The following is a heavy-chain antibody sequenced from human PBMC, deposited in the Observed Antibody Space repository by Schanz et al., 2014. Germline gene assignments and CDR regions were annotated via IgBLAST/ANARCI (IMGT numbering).Heavy chain of an antibody. J-gene: IGHJ4*02. V-gene: IGHV4-31*03. CDR2: IDDTWGP. D-gene: IGHD6-13*01. Sequence: QVQLQESGPGLVKPSQTLSLTCTVSGASITSGGHYWTWIRQGPGKGLDWIGCIDDTWGPKNNSPLKARVTLSLDASTNQFSLKLSSVTAADTAVYYCAREGTGAVRGYFDYWGQGALVTVSS. CDR3: AREGTGAVRGYFDY. CDR1: GASITSGGHY.